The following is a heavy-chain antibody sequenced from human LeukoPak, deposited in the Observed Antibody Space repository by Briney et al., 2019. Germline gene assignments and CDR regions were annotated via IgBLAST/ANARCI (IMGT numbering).Heavy chain of an antibody. V-gene: IGHV1-8*01. J-gene: IGHJ4*02. Sequence: GASVKVSCKASGYTFTSYDINWVRQATGQGLEWMGWMNPNSGNTGYAQKFQGRVTMTRNTSINTAYMELGSLRSEDTAVYYCARGRGAYCGGDCSYFDYWGQGTLVTVSS. CDR2: MNPNSGNT. CDR1: GYTFTSYD. CDR3: ARGRGAYCGGDCSYFDY. D-gene: IGHD2-21*02.